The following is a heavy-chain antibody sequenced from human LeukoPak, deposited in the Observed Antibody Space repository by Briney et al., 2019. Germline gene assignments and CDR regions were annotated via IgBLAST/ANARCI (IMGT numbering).Heavy chain of an antibody. V-gene: IGHV3-21*01. CDR2: ISSSSSYI. CDR1: GFTFSSYS. CDR3: ARDRHSAGSMDG. D-gene: IGHD1-26*01. J-gene: IGHJ6*02. Sequence: GGSLRLSCAASGFTFSSYSMNWVRQAPGKGLEWVSSISSSSSYIYYADSVKGRFTISRDNAKNSLYLQMNSLRAEDTAVYYCARDRHSAGSMDGWGQGTTVTVSS.